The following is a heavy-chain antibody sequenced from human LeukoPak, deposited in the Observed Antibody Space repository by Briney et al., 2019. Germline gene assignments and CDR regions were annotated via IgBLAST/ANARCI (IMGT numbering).Heavy chain of an antibody. V-gene: IGHV3-7*01. J-gene: IGHJ6*04. Sequence: GGSLRLSCAASGFTFSSYWMSWVRQAPGKGLEWVANIKGDGSEKYYVDSVKGRFIISRDNAKNSLYLQMNSLRAEDTAVYYCAELGITMIGGVWGKGTTVTISS. D-gene: IGHD3-10*02. CDR1: GFTFSSYW. CDR2: IKGDGSEK. CDR3: AELGITMIGGV.